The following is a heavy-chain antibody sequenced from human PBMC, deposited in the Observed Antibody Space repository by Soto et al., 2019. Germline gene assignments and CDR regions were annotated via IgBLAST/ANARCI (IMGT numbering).Heavy chain of an antibody. CDR2: IYSGGST. V-gene: IGHV3-53*01. Sequence: GGSLRLSCAASGFTVSSNYMSWVRQAPGKGLEWVSVIYSGGSTYYADSVKGRFTISRDNSKNTLYLQMNSLRAEDTAVYYCARQCTPLGYWSRGKEGKYYYSGMDVWGQGTTATVSS. D-gene: IGHD2-15*01. CDR1: GFTVSSNY. J-gene: IGHJ6*02. CDR3: ARQCTPLGYWSRGKEGKYYYSGMDV.